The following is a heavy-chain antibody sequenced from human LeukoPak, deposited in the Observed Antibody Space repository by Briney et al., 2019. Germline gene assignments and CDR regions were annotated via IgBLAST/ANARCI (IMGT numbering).Heavy chain of an antibody. CDR1: GFTFSSYS. Sequence: GGSLRLSCAASGFTFSSYSMNWVRQAPGKGLEWVSSISSSSSYIYYADSVKGRFTISRDNAKNSLYLQMNSLRAEDTAVYYCASDKVAEYYMDVWGKGTTVTVSS. D-gene: IGHD2-15*01. CDR3: ASDKVAEYYMDV. J-gene: IGHJ6*03. V-gene: IGHV3-21*01. CDR2: ISSSSSYI.